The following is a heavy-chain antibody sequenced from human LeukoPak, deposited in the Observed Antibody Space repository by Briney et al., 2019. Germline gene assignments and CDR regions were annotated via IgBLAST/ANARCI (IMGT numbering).Heavy chain of an antibody. CDR1: GFTFSSYT. J-gene: IGHJ4*02. D-gene: IGHD3-9*01. Sequence: PGGSLRLSCAASGFTFSSYTMNWVRQAPGKGLEWASIISSGSSYIHYADSVKGRFTISRDNAKNTLYLQMNSLRPDDTAVYYCARAQYYDVLTGYYISDSPVRFFDLWGQGTLVTVSS. V-gene: IGHV3-21*01. CDR3: ARAQYYDVLTGYYISDSPVRFFDL. CDR2: ISSGSSYI.